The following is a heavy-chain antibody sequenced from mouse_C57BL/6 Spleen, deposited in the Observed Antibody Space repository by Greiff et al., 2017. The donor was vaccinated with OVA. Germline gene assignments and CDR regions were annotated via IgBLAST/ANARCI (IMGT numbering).Heavy chain of an antibody. D-gene: IGHD1-1*02. CDR1: GFNIKDYY. CDR2: IDPEDGET. V-gene: IGHV14-2*01. CDR3: APLGGSLAWFAY. Sequence: VHVKQSGAELVKPGASVKLSCTASGFNIKDYYMHWVKQRTEQGLEWIGRIDPEDGETKYAPTFQGKATITADTSSNTAYLQLSSLTSEDTAVDDCAPLGGSLAWFAYWGQGTLVTVSA. J-gene: IGHJ3*01.